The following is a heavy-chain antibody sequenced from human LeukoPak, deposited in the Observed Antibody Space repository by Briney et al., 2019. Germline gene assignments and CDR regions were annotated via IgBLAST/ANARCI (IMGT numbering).Heavy chain of an antibody. CDR2: ISGISSTI. J-gene: IGHJ6*03. D-gene: IGHD6-13*01. CDR1: GFNMGRER. Sequence: GGSLRLSCGGCGFNMGRERMKGVGEAPGKGLEWVSYISGISSTIYYVDSVKGRFTVSRDSAKNSLYLQMNSLRAEDTAIYYCARGRQLVPYYYFYIDVWGKGTTVSVSS. CDR3: ARGRQLVPYYYFYIDV. V-gene: IGHV3-48*04.